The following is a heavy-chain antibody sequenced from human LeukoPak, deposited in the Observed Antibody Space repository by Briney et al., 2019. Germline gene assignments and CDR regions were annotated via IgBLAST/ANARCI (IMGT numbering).Heavy chain of an antibody. V-gene: IGHV3-23*01. CDR3: ARDMEN. CDR2: ISGSGDST. D-gene: IGHD3-10*01. CDR1: GFSFSSYA. J-gene: IGHJ4*02. Sequence: GGSLRLSCAASGFSFSSYAMTWVRQAPGKGLEWVSGISGSGDSTYYADSVKGRFTISRDNAKNSLYLQMNSLRAEDTAVYYCARDMENWGQGTLVTVSS.